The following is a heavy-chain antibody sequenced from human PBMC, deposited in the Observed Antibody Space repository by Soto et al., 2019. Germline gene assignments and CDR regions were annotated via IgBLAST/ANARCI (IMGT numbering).Heavy chain of an antibody. J-gene: IGHJ4*02. V-gene: IGHV3-23*01. CDR3: AKIRYRGYDGAWYFDY. D-gene: IGHD5-12*01. CDR2: ISGSGGST. CDR1: GFTFSSYA. Sequence: EVQLLESGGGLVQPGGSLRLSCAASGFTFSSYAMSWVRQAPGKGLEWVSAISGSGGSTYYADSVKGRFTISRDNSKNTLYLQMNSLRAEDTAVYYCAKIRYRGYDGAWYFDYWGQGTLVTVSS.